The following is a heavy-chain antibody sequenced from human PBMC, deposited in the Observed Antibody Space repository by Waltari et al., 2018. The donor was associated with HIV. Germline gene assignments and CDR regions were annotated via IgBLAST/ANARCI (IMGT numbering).Heavy chain of an antibody. Sequence: QVQLVESGGGVVQPGRSLRLSCAASGFTFSSYAMHWVRQAPGKGLEWGSVISYDGSNKYNADSVKGRFTIFRDNSKNTLYLQMDSLRGEDTAVYYCARGQRKYCSGGSCYSDYWGQGTLVTVSS. CDR3: ARGQRKYCSGGSCYSDY. D-gene: IGHD2-15*01. J-gene: IGHJ4*02. V-gene: IGHV3-30*04. CDR1: GFTFSSYA. CDR2: ISYDGSNK.